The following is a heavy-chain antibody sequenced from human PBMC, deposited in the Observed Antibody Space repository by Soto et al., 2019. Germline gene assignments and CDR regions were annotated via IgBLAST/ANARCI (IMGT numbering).Heavy chain of an antibody. Sequence: GGSLRLSCTASGFTFSSYAMNWVRQAPGKGLEWVSATTGSGGVTYYADSVKGRFTISRDNSKNTLYLQMNSLRAEDTAVYYCAKRSSSSTFDYWGQGTLVTVSS. CDR3: AKRSSSSTFDY. CDR1: GFTFSSYA. CDR2: TTGSGGVT. J-gene: IGHJ4*02. V-gene: IGHV3-23*01. D-gene: IGHD6-6*01.